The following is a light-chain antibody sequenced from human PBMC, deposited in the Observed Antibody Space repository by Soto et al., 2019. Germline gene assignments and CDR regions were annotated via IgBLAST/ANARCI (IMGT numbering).Light chain of an antibody. CDR2: EVS. Sequence: QSALTQPASVSGSPGQSITISCTGTSSDVGGYNYVSWYQQHPGKAPKVMIFEVSSRPSWVSNRFSGSKSGNTASLTISGLHAEDEADYYCSSYTSSNTVAFGGGTKVTVL. CDR1: SSDVGGYNY. V-gene: IGLV2-14*01. CDR3: SSYTSSNTVA. J-gene: IGLJ2*01.